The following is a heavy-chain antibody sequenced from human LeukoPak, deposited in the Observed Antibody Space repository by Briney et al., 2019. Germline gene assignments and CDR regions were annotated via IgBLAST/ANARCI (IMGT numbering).Heavy chain of an antibody. V-gene: IGHV4-34*01. J-gene: IGHJ5*02. CDR2: INHGGST. CDR3: ASLVVVAATNISNWFDP. Sequence: PSETLSLTCAVYGGSFSGYYWSWIRQPPGKGLEWIGEINHGGSTNYNPSLKSRVTISVDTSKNQFSLKLSSVTAADTAVYYCASLVVVAATNISNWFDPWGQGTLVTVSS. D-gene: IGHD2-15*01. CDR1: GGSFSGYY.